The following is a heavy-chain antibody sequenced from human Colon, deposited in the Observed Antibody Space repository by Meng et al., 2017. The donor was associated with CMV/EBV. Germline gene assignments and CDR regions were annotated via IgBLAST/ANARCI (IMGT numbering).Heavy chain of an antibody. CDR1: GSISSDPFY. CDR3: ARFHFDSTRRNALDI. V-gene: IGHV4-30-4*01. J-gene: IGHJ3*02. Sequence: GSISSDPFYWSWLRQPPGKGLEWIAYIHYSGTTYYNPSLKSRISISIETSKNQFSLELNSVTAADTAVYYCARFHFDSTRRNALDIWGQGTLVTVSS. CDR2: IHYSGTT. D-gene: IGHD2-21*01.